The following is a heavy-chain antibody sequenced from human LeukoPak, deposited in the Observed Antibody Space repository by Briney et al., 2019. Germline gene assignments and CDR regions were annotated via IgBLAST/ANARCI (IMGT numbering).Heavy chain of an antibody. CDR1: GFTFSSYW. V-gene: IGHV3-7*01. J-gene: IGHJ5*02. CDR3: ARGSRYDILTGYRTYNWFDP. CDR2: IKQDGSEK. D-gene: IGHD3-9*01. Sequence: PGGSLRLSCAASGFTFSSYWMSWVRQAPGKGLEWVANIKQDGSEKYYVDSVKGRFTISRDNAKNSLYLQMNFLRAEDTAVYYCARGSRYDILTGYRTYNWFDPWGQGTLVTVSS.